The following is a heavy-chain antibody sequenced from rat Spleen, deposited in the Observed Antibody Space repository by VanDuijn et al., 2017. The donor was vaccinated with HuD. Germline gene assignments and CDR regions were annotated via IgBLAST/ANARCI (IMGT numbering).Heavy chain of an antibody. CDR2: IWGDGST. J-gene: IGHJ2*01. CDR1: GFSLISHS. CDR3: ATQHYDDGYYRDY. D-gene: IGHD1-12*03. V-gene: IGHV2-1*01. Sequence: QVQLKESGPGLMQPSDTLSLTCTVSGFSLISHSVHWVRQPPGKGLEWVGGIWGDGSTDYNSVFKSRLTINRDTSKSQVFLKMNNLQTEDTAMYFCATQHYDDGYYRDYWGQGVMVTVSS.